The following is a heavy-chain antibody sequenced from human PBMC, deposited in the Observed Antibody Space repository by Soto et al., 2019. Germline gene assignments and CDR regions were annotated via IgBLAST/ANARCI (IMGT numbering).Heavy chain of an antibody. CDR3: SIEGFRSGSKADY. J-gene: IGHJ4*02. Sequence: EVQLVESGGGLVKPGGSLRLSCAASGFTFSNAWMNWVRQAPGKGLEWVGRIKSKIDGGTTDYGAPVKGRFIIQRNHSKNTLYLEINSLKNKDTPVYYCSIEGFRSGSKADYWGQGTPVTAYS. V-gene: IGHV3-15*07. CDR2: IKSKIDGGTT. CDR1: GFTFSNAW. D-gene: IGHD3-3*01.